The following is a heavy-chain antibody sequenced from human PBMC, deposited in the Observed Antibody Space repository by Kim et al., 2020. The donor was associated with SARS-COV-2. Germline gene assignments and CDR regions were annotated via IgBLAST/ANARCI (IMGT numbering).Heavy chain of an antibody. V-gene: IGHV3-20*01. CDR2: INWNGGST. CDR3: ARHGGSGSYYKESYYYGMDV. J-gene: IGHJ6*02. Sequence: GGSLRLSCAASGFTFDDYGMSWVRQAPGKGLEWVSGINWNGGSTGYADSVKGRFTISRDNAKNSLYLQMNSLRAEDTALYHCARHGGSGSYYKESYYYGMDVWGQGTTVTVSS. CDR1: GFTFDDYG. D-gene: IGHD3-10*01.